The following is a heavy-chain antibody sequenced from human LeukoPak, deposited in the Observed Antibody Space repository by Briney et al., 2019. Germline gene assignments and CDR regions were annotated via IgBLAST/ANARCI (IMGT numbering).Heavy chain of an antibody. D-gene: IGHD3-10*01. Sequence: GGSLRLSRAASGFTFSKYAMHWVRQAPGKGLEYISAITIDGATTFYADSVRGRFTISRDSSKSTLYLQMGSLRTEDTAVYYCSRDAWGWGSYYDLWGRGTLVTVSS. J-gene: IGHJ2*01. CDR1: GFTFSKYA. CDR2: ITIDGATT. V-gene: IGHV3-64*02. CDR3: SRDAWGWGSYYDL.